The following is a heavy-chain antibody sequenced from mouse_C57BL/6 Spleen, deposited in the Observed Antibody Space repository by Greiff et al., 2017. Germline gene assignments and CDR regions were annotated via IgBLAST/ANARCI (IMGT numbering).Heavy chain of an antibody. D-gene: IGHD2-4*01. Sequence: QVQLQQPGAELVRPGTSVKLSCKASGYTFTSYWMHWVKQRPGQGLEWIGVIDPSDSYTNYNQKFKGKATLTVDTSSSTAYMQLSSLTSEDSAVYYCARGGIGLRRGEFDYWGQGTTLTVSS. CDR3: ARGGIGLRRGEFDY. V-gene: IGHV1-59*01. J-gene: IGHJ2*01. CDR1: GYTFTSYW. CDR2: IDPSDSYT.